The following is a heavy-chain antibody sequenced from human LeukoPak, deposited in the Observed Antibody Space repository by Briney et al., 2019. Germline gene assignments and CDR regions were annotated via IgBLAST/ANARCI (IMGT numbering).Heavy chain of an antibody. D-gene: IGHD6-19*01. CDR3: ARGAGWYDY. CDR1: AGSISSHY. V-gene: IGHV4-59*11. Sequence: SETLSLTCTVPAGSISSHYWSWLRQPPGKGLEWIAYIYYSGSTNYNPSLNSRVTISLDTSKNQFSLKLNSVTAADTAVYYCARGAGWYDYWGQGTLVTVSS. CDR2: IYYSGST. J-gene: IGHJ4*02.